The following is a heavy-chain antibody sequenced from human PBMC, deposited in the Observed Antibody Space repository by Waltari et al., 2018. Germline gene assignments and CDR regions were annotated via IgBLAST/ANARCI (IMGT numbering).Heavy chain of an antibody. Sequence: QVQLVQSGAEVKRPGASVKVSCKASGYIFTDYFLHWVRQAPGQGLEWMGRIKLKSGDTDYTQKFRGRFSMTRDTSISTAYLELNGLRSDDTAVYYCARVLTGATGFDYWGQGTLITVSS. CDR1: GYIFTDYF. D-gene: IGHD1-26*01. CDR3: ARVLTGATGFDY. CDR2: IKLKSGDT. J-gene: IGHJ4*02. V-gene: IGHV1-2*06.